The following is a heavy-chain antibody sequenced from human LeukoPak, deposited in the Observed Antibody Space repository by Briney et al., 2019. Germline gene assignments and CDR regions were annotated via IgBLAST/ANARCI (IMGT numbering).Heavy chain of an antibody. J-gene: IGHJ4*02. Sequence: GGSLRLSCAASGFTFSSYAMSWVRQAPGKGLEWVSTTSGSGGNTYYADSLRGRSTISRDNSKNTLYLQMNSLRAEDTAVYYCAKDRALGEQPFDYWGQGTLVTVSS. CDR1: GFTFSSYA. CDR2: TSGSGGNT. CDR3: AKDRALGEQPFDY. D-gene: IGHD3-16*01. V-gene: IGHV3-23*01.